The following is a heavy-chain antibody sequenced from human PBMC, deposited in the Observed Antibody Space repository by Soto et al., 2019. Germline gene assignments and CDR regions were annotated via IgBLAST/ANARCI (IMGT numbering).Heavy chain of an antibody. Sequence: GGSLRLSCTASGFTCGDYAMSWFRQAPGKGLEWVGFIRSKAYGGTTEYAASVKGRFTISRDDSKSIAYLQMNSLKTEDTAVYYCTRDLTSYYDFWSGYYPPGLHPSGQTTLVTLSS. CDR3: TRDLTSYYDFWSGYYPPGLHP. CDR1: GFTCGDYA. V-gene: IGHV3-49*03. CDR2: IRSKAYGGTT. J-gene: IGHJ5*02. D-gene: IGHD3-3*01.